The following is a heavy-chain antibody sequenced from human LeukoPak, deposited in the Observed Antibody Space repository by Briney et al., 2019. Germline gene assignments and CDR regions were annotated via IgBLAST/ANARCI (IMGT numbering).Heavy chain of an antibody. CDR3: ARFSSSSFDY. Sequence: PSETLSLTCAVYGGSFSGYYWSWIRQPPGKGLEWIGEINHSGSTNYNPSLKSRVTISVDTSKNQFSLKLSSVTAADTAVYYCARFSSSSFDYWSQGTLVTVSS. CDR1: GGSFSGYY. J-gene: IGHJ4*02. D-gene: IGHD6-13*01. V-gene: IGHV4-34*01. CDR2: INHSGST.